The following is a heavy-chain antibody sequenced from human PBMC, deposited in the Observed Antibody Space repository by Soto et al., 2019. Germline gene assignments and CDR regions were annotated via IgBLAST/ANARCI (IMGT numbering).Heavy chain of an antibody. CDR1: GFISSSYW. Sequence: GSLRLPCSPSGFISSSYWMSWARQAPGKGLEWVANIKKDGSETNYVDSVKGRFTISRDNAKNSLYLQMNSLRTEDTAVYYCARQYCGGDCHLDYWGQGTLVTVSS. CDR3: ARQYCGGDCHLDY. CDR2: IKKDGSET. D-gene: IGHD2-21*02. J-gene: IGHJ4*02. V-gene: IGHV3-7*01.